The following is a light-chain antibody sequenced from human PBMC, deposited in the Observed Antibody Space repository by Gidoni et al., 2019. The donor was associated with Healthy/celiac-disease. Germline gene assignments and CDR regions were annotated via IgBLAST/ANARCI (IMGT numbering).Light chain of an antibody. V-gene: IGLV2-14*01. Sequence: QSALTQPASVSGSPGQSITISCTGTSSDVGGSDYVSWYQQHPGKAPKLMIYEVSNRPSGVSNRFSGSKSGNTASLTISGLQTEDEADYYCSSYTSSSTRVLFGGGTKLTVL. CDR2: EVS. J-gene: IGLJ2*01. CDR3: SSYTSSSTRVL. CDR1: SSDVGGSDY.